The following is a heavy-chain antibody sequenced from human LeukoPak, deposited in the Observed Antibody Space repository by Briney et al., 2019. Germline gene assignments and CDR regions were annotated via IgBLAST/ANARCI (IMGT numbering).Heavy chain of an antibody. CDR3: ARRRDGYNNLDF. Sequence: GESLKISCRSSGFSFTTNWIGWVRQMPGKGLEWMGIFYPGDSSRRYSPSFQGQVTISADKSISTAYLQWSSLRASDTAMYYCARRRDGYNNLDFWGRGTLVTVSS. V-gene: IGHV5-51*01. CDR1: GFSFTTNW. D-gene: IGHD5-24*01. J-gene: IGHJ2*01. CDR2: FYPGDSSR.